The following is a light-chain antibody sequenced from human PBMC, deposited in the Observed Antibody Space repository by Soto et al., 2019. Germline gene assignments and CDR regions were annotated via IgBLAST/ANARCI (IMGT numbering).Light chain of an antibody. J-gene: IGKJ1*01. CDR1: QTISSW. CDR3: QQYGSYWT. CDR2: KAS. Sequence: DIKMTQSPSTLSGSVGDRVTITCRASQTISSWLAWYQQKPGKAPKLLIYKASTLKSGVPSRFSGSGSGTEFTLTISSLQPDDFATYYCQQYGSYWTFGQGTKVDIK. V-gene: IGKV1-5*03.